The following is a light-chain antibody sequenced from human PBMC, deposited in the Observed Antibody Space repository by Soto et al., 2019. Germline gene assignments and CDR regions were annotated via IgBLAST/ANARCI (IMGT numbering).Light chain of an antibody. CDR3: SSYTSSNTREV. CDR2: DVS. J-gene: IGLJ2*01. V-gene: IGLV2-14*01. Sequence: QSALTQPASVSGSPGQSITISCTGTSSDVGGYNYVSWYQQHPGKAPKLMIYDVSNRPSGVSNRFSGSKSGNTASLTISGLQSEDEAYYYCSSYTSSNTREVYGGRTKLTVL. CDR1: SSDVGGYNY.